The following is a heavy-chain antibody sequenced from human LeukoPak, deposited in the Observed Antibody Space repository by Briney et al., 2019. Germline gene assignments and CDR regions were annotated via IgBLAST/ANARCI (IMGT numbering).Heavy chain of an antibody. V-gene: IGHV4-59*11. CDR3: AKSNGYGLIDI. CDR1: GDSMNSHY. D-gene: IGHD3-10*01. J-gene: IGHJ3*02. Sequence: PSETLSLTCTVSGDSMNSHYWTWIRQSPGKGLEWIGYIYYSGSTHYNPSFKSRLTISLDTSRNQFSLKLNSVTAADTAVYYCAKSNGYGLIDIWGQGTMVTVSS. CDR2: IYYSGST.